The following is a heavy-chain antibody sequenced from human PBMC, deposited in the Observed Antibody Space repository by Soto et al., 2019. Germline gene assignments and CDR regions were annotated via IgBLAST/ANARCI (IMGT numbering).Heavy chain of an antibody. J-gene: IGHJ4*02. CDR1: GFTFNSYG. V-gene: IGHV3-23*01. D-gene: IGHD3-3*01. CDR3: AKWGNFWSGYYTGLPGGDY. Sequence: EVQLLESGGGLVQPGGTLRLSCAASGFTFNSYGMSWVRQAPGKGLEWVSGISGSGGSTYHADSVKGRFTISRDNSKNTLYLQMNSLRAEDTAVYYCAKWGNFWSGYYTGLPGGDYWGQGTLVTVSS. CDR2: ISGSGGST.